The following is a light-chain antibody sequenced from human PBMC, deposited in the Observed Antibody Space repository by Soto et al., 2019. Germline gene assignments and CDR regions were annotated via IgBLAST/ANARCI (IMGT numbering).Light chain of an antibody. Sequence: GDRVTITCRASQGISSYLAWYQQKPGKAPKLLIYAASTLQSGVPSRFSGSGSGTEFTLTISSLQPEDFATYYCQQFNSYPPWTFGQGTKVEIK. CDR1: QGISSY. CDR2: AAS. CDR3: QQFNSYPPWT. V-gene: IGKV1-9*01. J-gene: IGKJ1*01.